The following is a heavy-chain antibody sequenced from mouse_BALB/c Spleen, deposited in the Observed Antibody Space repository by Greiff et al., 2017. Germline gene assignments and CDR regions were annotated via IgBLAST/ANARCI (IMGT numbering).Heavy chain of an antibody. CDR2: ISSGSSTI. J-gene: IGHJ1*01. V-gene: IGHV5-17*02. CDR1: GFTFSSFG. Sequence: EVQRVESGGGLVQPGGSRKLSCAASGFTFSSFGMHWVRQAPEKGLEWVAYISSGSSTIYYADTVKGRFTISRDNPKNTLFLQMTSLRSEDTAMYYCARGHWYFDVWGAGTTVTVSS. CDR3: ARGHWYFDV.